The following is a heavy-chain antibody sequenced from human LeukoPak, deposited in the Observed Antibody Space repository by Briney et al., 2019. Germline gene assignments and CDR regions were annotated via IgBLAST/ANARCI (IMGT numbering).Heavy chain of an antibody. J-gene: IGHJ4*02. CDR2: IYYSGST. D-gene: IGHD3-3*01. CDR3: AGQHDFWSGYDY. Sequence: PSGTLSLTCTVSGGSISSYYWSWIRQPPGKGLEWIGYIYYSGSTNYNPSLKSRVTISVDTSKNQFSLKLSSVTAADTAVYYCAGQHDFWSGYDYWGQGTLATVSS. CDR1: GGSISSYY. V-gene: IGHV4-59*08.